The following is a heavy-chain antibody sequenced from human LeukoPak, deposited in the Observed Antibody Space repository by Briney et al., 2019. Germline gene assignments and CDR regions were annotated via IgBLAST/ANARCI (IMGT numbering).Heavy chain of an antibody. Sequence: GGSLRLSCAASGFTFSSYGMHWVRKAPGKGLEWVAFIRYDGSNKYYADSVKGRFTISRDNSKNTLYLQMNSLRAEDTAVYYCAKGRGYSYTLDYWGQGTLVTVSS. CDR1: GFTFSSYG. V-gene: IGHV3-30*02. CDR2: IRYDGSNK. CDR3: AKGRGYSYTLDY. J-gene: IGHJ4*02. D-gene: IGHD5-18*01.